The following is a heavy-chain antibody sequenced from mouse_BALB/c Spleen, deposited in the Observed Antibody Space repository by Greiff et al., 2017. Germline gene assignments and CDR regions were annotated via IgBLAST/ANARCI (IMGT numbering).Heavy chain of an antibody. CDR3: ARGYRSFAY. D-gene: IGHD2-14*01. Sequence: QVQLKESGAELAKPGASVKMSCKASGYTFTSYWMHWVKQRPGQGLEWIGYINPSTGYTEYNQKFKDKATLTADKSSSTAYMQLSSLTSEDSAVYYCARGYRSFAYWGQGTLVTVSA. J-gene: IGHJ3*01. CDR2: INPSTGYT. V-gene: IGHV1-7*01. CDR1: GYTFTSYW.